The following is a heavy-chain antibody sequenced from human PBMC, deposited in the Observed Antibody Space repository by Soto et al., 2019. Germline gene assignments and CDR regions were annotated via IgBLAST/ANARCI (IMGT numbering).Heavy chain of an antibody. CDR1: GYTFTGYY. CDR2: INPNSGGT. D-gene: IGHD2-2*01. V-gene: IGHV1-2*04. Sequence: VKVSCKASGYTFTGYYMHWVRQAPGQGLEWMGWINPNSGGTNYAQKFQGWVTMTRDTSISTAYMELSRLRSDDTDVYYCARDRVVPAAIPYYYYYGMDVWGQGTTVTVSS. J-gene: IGHJ6*02. CDR3: ARDRVVPAAIPYYYYYGMDV.